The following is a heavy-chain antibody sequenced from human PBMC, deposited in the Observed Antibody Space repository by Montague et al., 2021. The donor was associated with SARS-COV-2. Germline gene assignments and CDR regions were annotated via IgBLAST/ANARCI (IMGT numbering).Heavy chain of an antibody. Sequence: SETLSLTCSVSGGSINNYFWGWIRQSPGGGLEWVAYMHSTGSTAXXPSXXXRVIISVDTSKTQISLKLSSVSAADTALNYCARAVVGAKTATIESWGQGTLVTVSS. D-gene: IGHD2-15*01. CDR1: GGSINNYF. CDR2: MHSTGST. CDR3: ARAVVGAKTATIES. V-gene: IGHV4-59*01. J-gene: IGHJ4*02.